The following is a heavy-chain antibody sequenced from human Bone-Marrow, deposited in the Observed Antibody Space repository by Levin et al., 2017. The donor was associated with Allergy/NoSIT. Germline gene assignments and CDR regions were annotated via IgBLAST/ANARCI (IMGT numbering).Heavy chain of an antibody. CDR2: ISGSGNTV. D-gene: IGHD3-9*01. CDR1: GFPFGDYY. CDR3: ARDLYDILTGLDY. J-gene: IGHJ4*02. V-gene: IGHV3-11*01. Sequence: GSLRLSCAASGFPFGDYYMTWVRQAPGKGLEWVSHISGSGNTVFYADSVKGRFTISRDNSNNSLFLQMTNLRVEDTATYYCARDLYDILTGLDYWGQGSLVTVSS.